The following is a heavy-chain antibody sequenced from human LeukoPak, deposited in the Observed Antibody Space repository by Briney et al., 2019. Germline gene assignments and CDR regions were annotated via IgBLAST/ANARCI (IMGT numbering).Heavy chain of an antibody. CDR3: ARGSPRGGLDS. J-gene: IGHJ4*02. CDR1: DFTFSTFT. CDR2: VSSSSRTI. D-gene: IGHD1-14*01. Sequence: GGSLRLSCAASDFTFSTFTMHWVRQAPGKGLEWVSSVSSSSRTINYADSVQGRSTVSRDNAINSMYLQINDLRREDTAVYYCARGSPRGGLDSWGQGTLVTVSS. V-gene: IGHV3-48*01.